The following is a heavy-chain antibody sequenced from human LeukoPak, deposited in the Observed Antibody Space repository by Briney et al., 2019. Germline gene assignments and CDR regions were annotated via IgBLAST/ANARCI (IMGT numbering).Heavy chain of an antibody. Sequence: SETLSLTCTVSGGSIRTSSYYWGWIRQPPGKGLEWIGSIYLSGSTYYNPSLKSRVTISVDTSKNQFSLKLSSVTAADTAVYYCARDRSGDFWSGLDAFDIWGQGTMVTVSS. CDR3: ARDRSGDFWSGLDAFDI. CDR2: IYLSGST. D-gene: IGHD3-3*01. CDR1: GGSIRTSSYY. V-gene: IGHV4-39*07. J-gene: IGHJ3*02.